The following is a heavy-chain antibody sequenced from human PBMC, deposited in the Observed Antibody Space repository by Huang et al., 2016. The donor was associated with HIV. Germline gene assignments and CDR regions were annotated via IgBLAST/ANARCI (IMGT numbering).Heavy chain of an antibody. CDR3: ARGGGIQIWLLGYYYMDV. Sequence: QVQLVQSGAEVKKPGASVKVSCKASGYTFSSFGISWGRQAPGQGLEWVGWVSGYKGNTKLAQKFQGRLTMTTDTSTSTAYMELRSLRSEDTAVYDWARGGGIQIWLLGYYYMDVWGNGTTVTVSS. V-gene: IGHV1-18*01. CDR1: GYTFSSFG. D-gene: IGHD5-18*01. J-gene: IGHJ6*03. CDR2: VSGYKGNT.